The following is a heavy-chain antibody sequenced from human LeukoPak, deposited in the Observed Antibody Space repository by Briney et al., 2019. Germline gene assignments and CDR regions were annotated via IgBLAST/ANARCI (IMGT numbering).Heavy chain of an antibody. V-gene: IGHV3-53*01. CDR2: IYSAGVT. CDR1: GFSVSSFS. Sequence: GGSLRLSCAASGFSVSSFSMTWVRQAPGKGLEWVPVIYSAGVTYYADSVRGRFTISRDNSKNTLYLQMNSLRAEDTAVYYCARTHYFDSGGYWPFDFWGQGTLVTVSS. D-gene: IGHD3-22*01. J-gene: IGHJ4*02. CDR3: ARTHYFDSGGYWPFDF.